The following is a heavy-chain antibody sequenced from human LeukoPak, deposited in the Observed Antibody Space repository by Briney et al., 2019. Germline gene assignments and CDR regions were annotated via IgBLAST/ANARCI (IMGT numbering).Heavy chain of an antibody. J-gene: IGHJ6*03. CDR2: IYTSGST. CDR1: GNSISSGDYY. V-gene: IGHV4-61*02. CDR3: ARRPFGYDFWSGYSYYYMDV. Sequence: SETLSLTCTVSGNSISSGDYYWSWIRQPAGKGLEWIGRIYTSGSTNYNPSLKSRVTISVDTSKNQFSLKLSSVTAADTAVYYCARRPFGYDFWSGYSYYYMDVWGKGTTVTVSS. D-gene: IGHD3-3*01.